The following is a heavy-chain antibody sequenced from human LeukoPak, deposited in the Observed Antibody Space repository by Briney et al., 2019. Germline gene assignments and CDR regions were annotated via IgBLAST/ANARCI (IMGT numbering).Heavy chain of an antibody. Sequence: SETLSLTCAVYGGSFSGYYWSWIRQPPGKRLEWIGEINHSGSTNYNPSLKSRVTISVDTSKNQFSLKLSSVTAADTAVYYCARDPQSSPRFVYWGQGTLVTVSS. J-gene: IGHJ4*02. CDR2: INHSGST. CDR3: ARDPQSSPRFVY. V-gene: IGHV4-34*01. CDR1: GGSFSGYY.